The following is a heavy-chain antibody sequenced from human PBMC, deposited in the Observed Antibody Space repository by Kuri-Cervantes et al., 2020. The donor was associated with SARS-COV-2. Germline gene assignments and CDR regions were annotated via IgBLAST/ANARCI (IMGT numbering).Heavy chain of an antibody. J-gene: IGHJ3*02. CDR1: GGSISSSSYY. Sequence: ADPLTHPCTVSGGSISSSSYYWSRIRQPPGKGLEWIGSIYYSGSTYYNPSLKSRVTISVDTSKNQFSLKLSSVTAADTVVYYCARHSVATISDAFDIWGQGTMVTVSS. D-gene: IGHD5-12*01. CDR3: ARHSVATISDAFDI. CDR2: IYYSGST. V-gene: IGHV4-39*01.